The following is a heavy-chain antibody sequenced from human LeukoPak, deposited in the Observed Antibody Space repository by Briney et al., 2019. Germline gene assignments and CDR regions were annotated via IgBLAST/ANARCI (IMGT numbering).Heavy chain of an antibody. CDR2: ISSSGSTI. CDR3: ARFLRPKNWFDP. D-gene: IGHD3-3*01. CDR1: GFTFSDYY. J-gene: IGHJ5*02. Sequence: GGSLRLSCAASGFTFSDYYMSWIRRAPGKGLEWVSYISSSGSTIYYADSVKGRFTISRDNAKNSLYLQMNSLRAEDTAVYYCARFLRPKNWFDPWGQGTLVTVYS. V-gene: IGHV3-11*01.